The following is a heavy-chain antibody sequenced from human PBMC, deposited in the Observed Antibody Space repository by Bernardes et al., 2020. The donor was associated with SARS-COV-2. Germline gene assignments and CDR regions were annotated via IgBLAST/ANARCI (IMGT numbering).Heavy chain of an antibody. V-gene: IGHV1-8*01. CDR1: GYTFTSYD. CDR2: MNPNSGNT. J-gene: IGHJ6*02. CDR3: ARPEYYDFWSGYWPALRRTGAYYYYGMEV. D-gene: IGHD3-3*01. Sequence: ASVKVSCKASGYTFTSYDINWVRQATGQGLEWMGWMNPNSGNTGYAQKFQGRVTMTRNTSISTAYMELSSLRSEDTAVYYCARPEYYDFWSGYWPALRRTGAYYYYGMEVWGQGTTVTVSS.